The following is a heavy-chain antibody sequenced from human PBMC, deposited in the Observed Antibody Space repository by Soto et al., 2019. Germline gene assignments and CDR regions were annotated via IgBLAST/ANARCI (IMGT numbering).Heavy chain of an antibody. CDR1: GFTFSIYT. CDR2: ISQTGSVI. V-gene: IGHV3-21*04. J-gene: IGHJ1*01. D-gene: IGHD2-2*01. CDR3: ARRRSTSAIGAEYFYL. Sequence: PGGSLRLSCAASGFTFSIYTMNWVRQAPGKGLEWVSSISQTGSVIFYADSVKGRFTISRDNAKNSLFLQMNSLRSEDTAVYYCARRRSTSAIGAEYFYLWGQGTPVTVSS.